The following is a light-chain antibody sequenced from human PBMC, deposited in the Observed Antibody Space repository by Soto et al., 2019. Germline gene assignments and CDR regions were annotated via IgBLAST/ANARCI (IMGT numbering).Light chain of an antibody. J-gene: IGKJ5*01. CDR1: QSVSSN. Sequence: EKVMTQSPATLSVSPGERATLSCRASQSVSSNLAWYQQKPGQAPRLLIYGASTRATGIPARFSGSGSGTAFTLTISSLQSEDFAVYYCQQYNNWPSITFGKGTRLEIK. CDR2: GAS. CDR3: QQYNNWPSIT. V-gene: IGKV3-15*01.